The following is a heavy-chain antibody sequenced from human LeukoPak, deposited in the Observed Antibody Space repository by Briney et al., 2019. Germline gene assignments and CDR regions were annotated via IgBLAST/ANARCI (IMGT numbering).Heavy chain of an antibody. CDR1: GFTFSSYG. V-gene: IGHV3-23*01. J-gene: IGHJ1*01. Sequence: GGSLRLSCAASGFTFSSYGMSWVRQAPGKGLEWVSAISGNGGSTYYADSVKGRFTISRDNAKNSLYLQMNSLRAEDTAVYYCARDRVSFGLVIMEGALQHWGQGTLVTVSS. CDR3: ARDRVSFGLVIMEGALQH. CDR2: ISGNGGST. D-gene: IGHD3/OR15-3a*01.